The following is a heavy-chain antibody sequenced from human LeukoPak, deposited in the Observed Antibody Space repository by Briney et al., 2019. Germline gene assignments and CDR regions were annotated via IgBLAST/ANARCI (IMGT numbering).Heavy chain of an antibody. J-gene: IGHJ5*02. Sequence: PSETLSLTCAVSGASISSNNLWSWVRPSPAKGLEWIGEIYHTGITNYMPSLKRRVTISVDKSKNQFSLKLTSVTAADTAVYYCATEGRSRSRGGTTWGQGILVTVSS. D-gene: IGHD6-25*01. CDR1: GASISSNNL. CDR3: ATEGRSRSRGGTT. V-gene: IGHV4-4*02. CDR2: IYHTGIT.